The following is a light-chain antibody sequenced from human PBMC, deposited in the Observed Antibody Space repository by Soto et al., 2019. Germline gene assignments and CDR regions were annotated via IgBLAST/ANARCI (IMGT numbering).Light chain of an antibody. J-gene: IGKJ1*01. V-gene: IGKV3-20*01. CDR1: QSVSNNY. CDR3: QQYGSSPWT. CDR2: GAS. Sequence: EVVLTQSPGTLSLSPGERATLSCRASQSVSNNYLAWYQQKPGQAPRLLIYGASNRATGIPDMFSGSGSGTDFTLTISRLEPEDFAVYYCQQYGSSPWTFGQGTKVDNK.